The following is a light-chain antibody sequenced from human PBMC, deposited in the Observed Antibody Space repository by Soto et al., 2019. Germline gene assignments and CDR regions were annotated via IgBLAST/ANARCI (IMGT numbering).Light chain of an antibody. V-gene: IGKV3-20*01. J-gene: IGKJ4*01. CDR3: QQYGSWLT. Sequence: EIVLTQSPGTLSLSPGERATLSCRASQSVSSSSLAWYQQKPGQAPRLLIYGAFSRATGIPDRFSGSGSGTDFTLTISRLEDEDCAVYYCQQYGSWLTLGGGTKVEIK. CDR1: QSVSSSS. CDR2: GAF.